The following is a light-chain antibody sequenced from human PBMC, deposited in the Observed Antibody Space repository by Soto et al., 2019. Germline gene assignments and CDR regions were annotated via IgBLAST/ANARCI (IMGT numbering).Light chain of an antibody. V-gene: IGKV1-33*01. Sequence: IQMTPSPSSLSASGGGRVSVTYQASQDISNYLNWYQQKPGKAPKLLIYDASNLETGVPSRFSGSGSGTDFTFTISSLQPEDIATYYCQQYDNLPLTFGGGTKVDIK. CDR1: QDISNY. J-gene: IGKJ4*01. CDR2: DAS. CDR3: QQYDNLPLT.